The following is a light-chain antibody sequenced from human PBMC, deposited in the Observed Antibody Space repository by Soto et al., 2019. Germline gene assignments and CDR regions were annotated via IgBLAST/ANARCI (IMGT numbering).Light chain of an antibody. J-gene: IGKJ1*01. V-gene: IGKV3-20*01. CDR1: QSLNSNS. CDR3: QQYDGSPRT. CDR2: NEY. Sequence: EIVLTQSPGTLSVPPGERPTLPCRASQSLNSNSLAWNRQKPGQAPRLPIYNEYNRASGIPDRFSGSGSGTDFTLTISRLEPEDFVVYHCQQYDGSPRTFGQGTKVEVK.